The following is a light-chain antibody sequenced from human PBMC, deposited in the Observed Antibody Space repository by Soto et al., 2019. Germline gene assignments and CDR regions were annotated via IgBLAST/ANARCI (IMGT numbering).Light chain of an antibody. CDR1: TSNIGINS. J-gene: IGLJ2*01. Sequence: QSVLTQPPSASGTPGQRITISCSGSTSNIGINSVFWYQHLPGTAPKLLIYRSNQRASGVPDRFSASNSGTSASLAISGLRSEDEADYYCAAWDDSLSGQVFGGGTKLTVL. V-gene: IGLV1-47*01. CDR3: AAWDDSLSGQV. CDR2: RSN.